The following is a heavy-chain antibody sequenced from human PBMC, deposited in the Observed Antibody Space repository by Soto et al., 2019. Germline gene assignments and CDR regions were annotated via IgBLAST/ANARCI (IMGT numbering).Heavy chain of an antibody. CDR1: GGSISSYY. J-gene: IGHJ4*02. Sequence: PSETLSLTCTVSGGSISSYYWSWIRQPPGKGLEWIGYIYYSGSTNYNPSLKSRVTISVDTSKNQFSLKLSSVTAADTAVYYCARSRYSSSWYYLDYWGQGTLVTVS. D-gene: IGHD6-13*01. CDR3: ARSRYSSSWYYLDY. V-gene: IGHV4-59*08. CDR2: IYYSGST.